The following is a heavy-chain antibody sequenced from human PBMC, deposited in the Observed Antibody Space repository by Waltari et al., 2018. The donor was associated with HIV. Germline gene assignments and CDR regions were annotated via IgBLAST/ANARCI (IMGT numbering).Heavy chain of an antibody. Sequence: QVQLVPSGAEVKKPGSSVKVSCKSSGGTFSSYPISWVRQAPGQGLEWMGGRIPIFGTTNYAQSCQGRGTSTGDDATSTAYMELSSLRSEDTAVYYCARIAYCGGDCPSNAFDIWGQGTMGTVSS. J-gene: IGHJ3*02. D-gene: IGHD2-21*02. V-gene: IGHV1-69*01. CDR1: GGTFSSYP. CDR3: ARIAYCGGDCPSNAFDI. CDR2: RIPIFGTT.